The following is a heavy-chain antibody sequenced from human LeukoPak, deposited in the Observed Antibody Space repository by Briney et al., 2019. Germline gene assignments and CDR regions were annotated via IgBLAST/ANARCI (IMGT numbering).Heavy chain of an antibody. CDR3: AKDSSTWGNLAGHFDS. CDR2: IYHSGST. D-gene: IGHD6-13*01. CDR1: GGSISSGGYF. V-gene: IGHV4-30-2*01. J-gene: IGHJ4*02. Sequence: SGALPLPCAASGGSISSGGYFWCWLRPPPGKGLGGFGNIYHSGSTYYNPSLKSRVTISVDRSKNQFSLKLSAVTAADTAVYYCAKDSSTWGNLAGHFDSWGQGTLVTVSS.